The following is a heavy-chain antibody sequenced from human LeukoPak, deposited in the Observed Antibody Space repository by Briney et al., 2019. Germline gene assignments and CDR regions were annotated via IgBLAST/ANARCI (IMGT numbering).Heavy chain of an antibody. CDR1: GFTFSTYE. V-gene: IGHV3-48*03. CDR2: ISSSGSTI. CDR3: ARAQGVAFDI. J-gene: IGHJ3*02. D-gene: IGHD3-16*01. Sequence: ESGGSLRLSCAASGFTFSTYEMNWVRQAPGKGLEWVSYISSSGSTIYYADSVKGRFTISRDNAKNSLYLQMNSLRAEDTSVYYCARAQGVAFDIWGQGTMVTVSS.